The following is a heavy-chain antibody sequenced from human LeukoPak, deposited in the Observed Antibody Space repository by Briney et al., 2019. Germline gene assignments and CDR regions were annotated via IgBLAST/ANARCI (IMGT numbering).Heavy chain of an antibody. Sequence: SVKVSCKASGGTFSSYAISWVRQAPGQGLEWMGGIIPIFGTANYAQKFQGRVTITTDESTSTAYMELRSLRSDDTAVYYCARGRIAAAEEWFDPWGQGTLVTVSS. CDR1: GGTFSSYA. J-gene: IGHJ5*02. CDR2: IIPIFGTA. V-gene: IGHV1-69*05. D-gene: IGHD6-13*01. CDR3: ARGRIAAAEEWFDP.